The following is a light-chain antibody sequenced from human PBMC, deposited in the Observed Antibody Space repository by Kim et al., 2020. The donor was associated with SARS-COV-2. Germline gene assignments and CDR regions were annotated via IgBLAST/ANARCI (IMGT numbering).Light chain of an antibody. J-gene: IGKJ4*01. V-gene: IGKV2-28*01. Sequence: IVMIQSPLSLPVTPGEPASISCRSSQSLLHGNGYNYLDWYLQKPGQSPQLLIYLGSNRASGVPDRFSGSGSGTTFTLKIIRVEAEDVGIYYCMQSLQTLPLTFGGGTKVDIK. CDR3: MQSLQTLPLT. CDR1: QSLLHGNGYNY. CDR2: LGS.